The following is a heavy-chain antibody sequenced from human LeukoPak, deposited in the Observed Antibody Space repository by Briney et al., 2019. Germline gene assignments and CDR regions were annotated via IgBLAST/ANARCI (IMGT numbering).Heavy chain of an antibody. Sequence: ASVKVSCKASGYTFTDYYMHWVRQAPRQGFEWMGWINPNDGDTNYAQKFQGRVTMTRDTSISTAHMEVSRLRSDDTAVYYCARANFRYCSSTTCLFDYWGQGTLVTVSS. D-gene: IGHD2-2*01. V-gene: IGHV1-2*02. CDR1: GYTFTDYY. CDR3: ARANFRYCSSTTCLFDY. CDR2: INPNDGDT. J-gene: IGHJ4*02.